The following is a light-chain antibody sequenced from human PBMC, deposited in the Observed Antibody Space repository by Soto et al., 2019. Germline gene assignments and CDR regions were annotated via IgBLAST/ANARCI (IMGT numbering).Light chain of an antibody. J-gene: IGKJ5*01. CDR3: QHYGNSPLT. CDR1: QSFSSSQ. Sequence: EIVLTQSPGTLSLSPGEGATLSCRAGQSFSSSQLAWYQQKPGQAPRLLVYGASSRATGIPERFSGSVSETDFTLSISRLEPEDFAVYYCQHYGNSPLTFGQGTRLEIK. V-gene: IGKV3-20*01. CDR2: GAS.